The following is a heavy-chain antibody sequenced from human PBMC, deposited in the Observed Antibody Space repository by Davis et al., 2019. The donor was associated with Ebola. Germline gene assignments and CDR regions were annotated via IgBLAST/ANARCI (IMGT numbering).Heavy chain of an antibody. CDR3: ARELGFSGFFDS. J-gene: IGHJ4*02. CDR2: IYHSGST. V-gene: IGHV4-4*02. CDR1: GGSISNSNW. Sequence: MPSETLSLTCAVSGGSISNSNWWSWVRQPPGKGLEWIGEIYHSGSTNYNPSLKSRVTISVDTSKNQFSLRLSSVTAADTAVYYCARELGFSGFFDSWGQGTLVTVSS. D-gene: IGHD3-22*01.